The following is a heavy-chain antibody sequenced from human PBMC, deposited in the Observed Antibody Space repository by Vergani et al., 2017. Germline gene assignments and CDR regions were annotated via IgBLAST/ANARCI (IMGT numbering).Heavy chain of an antibody. V-gene: IGHV3-21*01. J-gene: IGHJ5*02. Sequence: EVQLVESGGGLVKPGGSLRLSCAASGFTFSSYTMTWVRQAPGKGLQWVSSISSSSANIHYADSVKGRFTVSRDSGRNSLYLQMKSLRAEDTAVYDCARGQDGYQVVYRAYFDPWGQGTLVTVSS. CDR2: ISSSSANI. CDR3: ARGQDGYQVVYRAYFDP. CDR1: GFTFSSYT. D-gene: IGHD2-2*02.